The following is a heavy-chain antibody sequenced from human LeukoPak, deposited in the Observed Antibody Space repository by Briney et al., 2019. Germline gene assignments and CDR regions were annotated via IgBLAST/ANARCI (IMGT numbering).Heavy chain of an antibody. D-gene: IGHD2-8*01. Sequence: GGSLRLSCAASGFTFSSYSMNWVRQAPGKGLEWVSSISSSSSYIYYADSVKGRFTISRDNAKNSLYLQMNSLRAEDTAVYYCARGWGVYAIEYFDYWGQGTLVTVSS. V-gene: IGHV3-21*01. J-gene: IGHJ4*02. CDR3: ARGWGVYAIEYFDY. CDR2: ISSSSSYI. CDR1: GFTFSSYS.